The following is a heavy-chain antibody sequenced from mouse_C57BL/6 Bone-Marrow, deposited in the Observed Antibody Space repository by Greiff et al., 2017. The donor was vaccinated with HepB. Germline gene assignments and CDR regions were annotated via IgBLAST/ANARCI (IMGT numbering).Heavy chain of an antibody. CDR2: IYPGSGST. Sequence: QVQLQQPGAELVKPGASVKMSCKASGYTFTSYWITWVKQRPGQGLEWIGDIYPGSGSTNYNEKFKSKATLTVDTSSSTAYMQLSSLTSEDSAVYYCARDSTSTVVAPGLAYWGQGTLVTGSA. J-gene: IGHJ3*01. CDR3: ARDSTSTVVAPGLAY. CDR1: GYTFTSYW. V-gene: IGHV1-55*01. D-gene: IGHD1-1*01.